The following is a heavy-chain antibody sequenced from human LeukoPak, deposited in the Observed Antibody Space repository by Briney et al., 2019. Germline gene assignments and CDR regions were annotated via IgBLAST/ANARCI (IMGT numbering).Heavy chain of an antibody. V-gene: IGHV1-2*02. D-gene: IGHD3-22*01. Sequence: ASVTVSCKASGYTFTGYYMHWVRQAPGQGLEWMGWINPNSGGTNSAQKFQGRVTMTRDTSISTAYMELSRLRSDDTAVYYCARKMYYYDSSAYSGFDYWGQGTLVTVSS. CDR3: ARKMYYYDSSAYSGFDY. CDR1: GYTFTGYY. J-gene: IGHJ4*02. CDR2: INPNSGGT.